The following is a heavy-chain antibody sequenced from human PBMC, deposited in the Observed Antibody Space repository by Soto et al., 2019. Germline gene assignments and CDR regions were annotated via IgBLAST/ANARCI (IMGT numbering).Heavy chain of an antibody. CDR3: ARPRSRYDVLTGQYFYYFHAVDV. CDR1: GFLFNTYA. J-gene: IGHJ6*02. V-gene: IGHV3-30*04. D-gene: IGHD3-9*01. Sequence: PGGSLRLSCTVSGFLFNTYAMHWVRQAPGKGLEWVAVISYDARNTYYADSVKGRFNISRDNSKNALYLQMNSLRPEDTAVYYCARPRSRYDVLTGQYFYYFHAVDVWGQGTTVTVSS. CDR2: ISYDARNT.